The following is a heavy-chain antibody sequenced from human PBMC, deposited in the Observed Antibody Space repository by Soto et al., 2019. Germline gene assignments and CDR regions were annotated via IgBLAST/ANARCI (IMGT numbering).Heavy chain of an antibody. D-gene: IGHD5-12*01. V-gene: IGHV2-5*01. CDR2: VYWNGDK. Sequence: QITLKESGPALVNPTQTLTLTCTFSGFSLTTAGLGVTWIRQPPGKAPEWLALVYWNGDKRYSPSLRNRLTITKDTSRNQVVLTMTNMDPVDTATYYCGHRSSSFDFWGYDYWGQGIQVTVSS. J-gene: IGHJ4*02. CDR3: GHRSSSFDFWGYDY. CDR1: GFSLTTAGLG.